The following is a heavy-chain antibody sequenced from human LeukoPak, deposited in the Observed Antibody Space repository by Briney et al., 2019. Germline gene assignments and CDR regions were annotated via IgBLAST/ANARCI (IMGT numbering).Heavy chain of an antibody. J-gene: IGHJ6*02. CDR3: ARSYYYDSSGYYYYYGMDV. V-gene: IGHV1-18*01. D-gene: IGHD3-22*01. Sequence: ASVKVSCKASGYTFTSYGISWVRQAPGQGLEWMGWISAYNGNTNYAQKLQGRVTMTTDTSTSTAYMELRSLRSDDTAVYYCARSYYYDSSGYYYYYGMDVWGQGTTVTVSS. CDR2: ISAYNGNT. CDR1: GYTFTSYG.